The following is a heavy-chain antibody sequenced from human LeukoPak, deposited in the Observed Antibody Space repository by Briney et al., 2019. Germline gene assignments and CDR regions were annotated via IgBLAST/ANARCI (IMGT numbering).Heavy chain of an antibody. CDR1: GFTFSSYA. CDR3: AKDVPYYDSSGYLSHFDC. J-gene: IGHJ4*02. D-gene: IGHD3-22*01. CDR2: ISGSGGST. Sequence: QPGGSLRLSCAASGFTFSSYAMSWVRQAPGKGLEWVSAISGSGGSTYYADSVKGRFTISRDNSKNTLYLQMNSLRAEDTAVYYCAKDVPYYDSSGYLSHFDCWGQGTLVTVSS. V-gene: IGHV3-23*01.